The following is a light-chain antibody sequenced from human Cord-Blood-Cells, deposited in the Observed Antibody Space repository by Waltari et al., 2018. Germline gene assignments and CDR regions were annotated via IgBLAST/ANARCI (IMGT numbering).Light chain of an antibody. CDR1: SFNIGAGYD. Sequence: QSVLTQPPSVSGAPGQRVTSSCTGSSFNIGAGYDLHWYQQLPGPAPKLLIYGNSNRPSGVPDRFSGSKSGTSASLAITGLQAEDEADYYCQSYDSSLSGYVFGTGTKVTVL. V-gene: IGLV1-40*01. CDR3: QSYDSSLSGYV. J-gene: IGLJ1*01. CDR2: GNS.